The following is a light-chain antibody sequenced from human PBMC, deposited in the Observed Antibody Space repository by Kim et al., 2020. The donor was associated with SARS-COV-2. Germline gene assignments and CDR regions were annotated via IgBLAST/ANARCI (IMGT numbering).Light chain of an antibody. V-gene: IGLV3-1*01. CDR1: KLGDKY. J-gene: IGLJ1*01. CDR2: QDS. CDR3: QAWDSSTYV. Sequence: GPPAQTASITCSGDKLGDKYACWYQQKPGQSPVLVIYQDSKRPSGILERFSGSNSGNTATLTISGTQAMDEADYYCQAWDSSTYVFGTGTKVTVL.